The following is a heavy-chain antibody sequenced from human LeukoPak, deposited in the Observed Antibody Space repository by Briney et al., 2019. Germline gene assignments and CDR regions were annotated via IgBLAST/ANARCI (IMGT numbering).Heavy chain of an antibody. CDR3: ARGKARLLWFGELTLDY. CDR1: GYIFTGYY. V-gene: IGHV1-2*02. J-gene: IGHJ4*02. CDR2: INPNSGGT. Sequence: ASVKVSCKASGYIFTGYYMHWVRQAPGQGLEWMGWINPNSGGTNYAQKFQGRVTMTRDTSISTAYMELSRLRSDDTAVYYCARGKARLLWFGELTLDYWGQGTLVTVSS. D-gene: IGHD3-10*01.